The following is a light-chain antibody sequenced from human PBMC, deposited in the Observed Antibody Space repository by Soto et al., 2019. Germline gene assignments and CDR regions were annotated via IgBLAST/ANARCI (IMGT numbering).Light chain of an antibody. Sequence: EIVLTQSPYTLSLSPGERATLYCRASQSVSSSYLAWYQQKPGQAPRLLIYGASSWATGIPDRFSGSESGTDFTLTISSLEPEDFAVYYCQQRSDWPLTFGGGTKVDIK. V-gene: IGKV3D-20*02. J-gene: IGKJ4*02. CDR2: GAS. CDR3: QQRSDWPLT. CDR1: QSVSSSY.